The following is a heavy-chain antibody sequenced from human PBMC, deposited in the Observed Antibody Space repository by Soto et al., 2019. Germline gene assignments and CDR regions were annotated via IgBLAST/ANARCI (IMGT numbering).Heavy chain of an antibody. Sequence: GGSLRLSCAASGFTFSDYYMDWVRQVPGKGLEWVGRTRNKANSYSTEYAPSVKGRFTISGHDLEDSMYLQMNSLKTEDTAVYYCARDTGGSYDYWGQGALVTVSS. V-gene: IGHV3-72*01. CDR2: TRNKANSYST. CDR1: GFTFSDYY. CDR3: ARDTGGSYDY. D-gene: IGHD1-26*01. J-gene: IGHJ4*02.